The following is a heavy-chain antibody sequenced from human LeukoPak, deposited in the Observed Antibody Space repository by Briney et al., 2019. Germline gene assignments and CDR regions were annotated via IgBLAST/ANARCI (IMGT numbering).Heavy chain of an antibody. CDR2: IIPIFGTA. V-gene: IGHV1-69*05. CDR1: GGTFSSYA. J-gene: IGHJ6*03. CDR3: ARDAGPVVVGPGYYYYMDV. D-gene: IGHD2-15*01. Sequence: SVKASCKASGGTFSSYAISWVRQAPGQGLEWMGRIIPIFGTANYAQKFQGRVTITTDESTSTAYMELSSLRSEDTAVYYCARDAGPVVVGPGYYYYMDVWGKGTTVTVSS.